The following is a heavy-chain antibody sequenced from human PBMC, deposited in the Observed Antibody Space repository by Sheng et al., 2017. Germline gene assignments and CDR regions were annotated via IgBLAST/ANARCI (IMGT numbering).Heavy chain of an antibody. CDR1: GFSLSTSGMC. CDR3: ARTHYVSGTYYNDY. D-gene: IGHD3-10*01. Sequence: QVTLRESGPALVKPTQTLTLTCTFSGFSLSTSGMCVSWIRQPPGKALEWLARIDWDDDIYYSTSLRTRLTISKDTSKNQVVLTMTNMDPVDTATYYCARTHYVSGTYYNDYWGQGTLVTVSS. CDR2: IDWDDDI. J-gene: IGHJ4*02. V-gene: IGHV2-70*15.